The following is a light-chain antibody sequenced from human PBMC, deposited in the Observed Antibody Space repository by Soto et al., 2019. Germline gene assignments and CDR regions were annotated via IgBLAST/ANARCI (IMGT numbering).Light chain of an antibody. CDR2: DVS. J-gene: IGLJ1*01. V-gene: IGLV2-14*03. Sequence: QSVLTQPASVSGSPGQSITVSCTGTSSDLGAYTYVSWYQQHPGKAPKLIIHDVSNRPSGVSNRFSGSKSGNSASLTISGLQAEDEADYYCSSYTSSNTLDVFGTGTKVTVL. CDR1: SSDLGAYTY. CDR3: SSYTSSNTLDV.